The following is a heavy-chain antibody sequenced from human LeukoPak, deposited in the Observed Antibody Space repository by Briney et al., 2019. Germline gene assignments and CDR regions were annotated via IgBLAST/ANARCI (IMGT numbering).Heavy chain of an antibody. CDR3: ARDCSSTSCYDGDY. CDR2: ISNSGSSI. CDR1: GFTFSSYE. Sequence: PGGSLRLSCAASGFTFSSYEMNWVRQAPGKGLEWVSYISNSGSSIYYADSVKGRFTISRGNAKNSLYLQMNSLRAEDTAVYYRARDCSSTSCYDGDYWGQGTLVTVSS. D-gene: IGHD2-2*01. J-gene: IGHJ4*02. V-gene: IGHV3-48*03.